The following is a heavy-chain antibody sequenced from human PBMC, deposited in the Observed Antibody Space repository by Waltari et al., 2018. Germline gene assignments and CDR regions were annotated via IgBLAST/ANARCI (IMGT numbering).Heavy chain of an antibody. CDR2: INSGGTT. J-gene: IGHJ5*02. D-gene: IGHD4-4*01. Sequence: EVQLVESGGGLIQPGGSLRLSCAASGFSIGDNYMGWVRQAPGKGLEGVSFINSGGTTYYADSVKGRVTISRDKSKNTVDLQMNSLRAEDTAMYYCARDSKFDPWGQGTLVTVSS. V-gene: IGHV3-53*01. CDR3: ARDSKFDP. CDR1: GFSIGDNY.